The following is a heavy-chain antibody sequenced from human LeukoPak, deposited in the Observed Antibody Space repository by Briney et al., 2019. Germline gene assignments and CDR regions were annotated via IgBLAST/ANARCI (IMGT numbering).Heavy chain of an antibody. Sequence: SLRLSCAASGFTFSMFGIHWVRQAPGKGLEWVAAISPDGKKDYYTESVRGRFTVSRDNSYNMIYLQMSSLRGEDSAVYYCAKINNYDDYWGQGTLVTVSS. CDR1: GFTFSMFG. CDR3: AKINNYDDY. V-gene: IGHV3-30*18. CDR2: ISPDGKKD. D-gene: IGHD3-22*01. J-gene: IGHJ4*02.